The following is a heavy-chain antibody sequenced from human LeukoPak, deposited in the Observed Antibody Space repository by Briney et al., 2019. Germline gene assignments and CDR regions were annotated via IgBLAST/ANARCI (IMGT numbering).Heavy chain of an antibody. CDR2: TSYDGGNK. D-gene: IGHD2-21*02. CDR1: GFTFSSYA. Sequence: GGSLRLSCAASGFTFSSYAIHWVRQAPGKGLEWVAVTSYDGGNKYYADSVKGRFTISRDNSKSTLSLQMNSLSPEDTAVYYCARETDGMDVWGQGTTVTVSS. CDR3: ARETDGMDV. J-gene: IGHJ6*02. V-gene: IGHV3-30-3*01.